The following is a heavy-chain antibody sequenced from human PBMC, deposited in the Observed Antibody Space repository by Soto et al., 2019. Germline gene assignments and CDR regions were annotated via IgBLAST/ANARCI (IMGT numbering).Heavy chain of an antibody. Sequence: SRTVSEGKSGGYYGRWIRQTPGKGLEWIGYIYYSGSTNYNPSLKSRVTISVDTSKNQFSLKLSSVTAADTAVYYCARDIGAVVGTGYYYYGMDVWGQGTTVTVSS. CDR1: EGKSGGYY. J-gene: IGHJ6*02. CDR2: IYYSGST. V-gene: IGHV4-59*01. D-gene: IGHD6-19*01. CDR3: ARDIGAVVGTGYYYYGMDV.